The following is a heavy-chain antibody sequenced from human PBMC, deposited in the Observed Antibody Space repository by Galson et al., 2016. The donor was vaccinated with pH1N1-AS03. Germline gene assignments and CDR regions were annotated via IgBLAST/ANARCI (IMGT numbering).Heavy chain of an antibody. CDR3: ARDAAYYYGMDV. CDR1: GYTFTSYG. CDR2: ISSFNGYA. Sequence: SVKVSCKASGYTFTSYGISWVRQAPGQGLEWMGGISSFNGYATYAQKLQDRVTTTRDTSTSTAYMELRSLRSDDTAVYFCARDAAYYYGMDVWGQGTTVIVS. V-gene: IGHV1-18*04. J-gene: IGHJ6*02. D-gene: IGHD6-25*01.